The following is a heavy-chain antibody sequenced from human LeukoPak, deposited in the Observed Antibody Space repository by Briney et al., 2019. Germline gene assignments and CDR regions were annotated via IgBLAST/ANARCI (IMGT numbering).Heavy chain of an antibody. CDR3: ARNEEKYYYDSSGYSP. D-gene: IGHD3-22*01. Sequence: PGGSLRLSCAASGFTFSSYSMNWVRQAPGKGLEWVSSISSSSSYIYYADSVKGRFTISRDNAKNSLYLQMNSLRAEDTAVYYCARNEEKYYYDSSGYSPWGQGTLVTVSS. CDR1: GFTFSSYS. CDR2: ISSSSSYI. J-gene: IGHJ4*02. V-gene: IGHV3-21*01.